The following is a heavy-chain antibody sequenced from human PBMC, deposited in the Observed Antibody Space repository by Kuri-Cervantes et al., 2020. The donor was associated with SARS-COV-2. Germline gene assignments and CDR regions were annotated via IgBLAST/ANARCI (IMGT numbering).Heavy chain of an antibody. J-gene: IGHJ5*02. D-gene: IGHD3-16*01. V-gene: IGHV3-21*01. CDR1: GFTFSSYS. Sequence: GESLKISCAASGFTFSSYSMNWVRQAPGKGLEWVSSISSSSSYIYYADSVKGRFTISRDDAKNSLYLQMNSLRAEDTAVYYCARDRGGGGTPSWGQGTLVTVSS. CDR3: ARDRGGGGTPS. CDR2: ISSSSSYI.